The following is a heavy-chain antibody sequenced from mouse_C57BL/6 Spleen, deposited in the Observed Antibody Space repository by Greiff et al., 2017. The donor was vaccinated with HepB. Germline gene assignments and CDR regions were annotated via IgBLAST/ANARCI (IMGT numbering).Heavy chain of an antibody. Sequence: VQLQQSGPGLVKPSQSLSLTCSVTGYSITSGYYWNWIRQFPGNKLEWMGYISYDGSNNYNPSLKNRISITRDTSKNQFFLKLNSVTTEDTATYYCAREELGRRYFDVWGTGTTVTVSS. V-gene: IGHV3-6*01. CDR1: GYSITSGYY. CDR3: AREELGRRYFDV. J-gene: IGHJ1*03. D-gene: IGHD4-1*01. CDR2: ISYDGSN.